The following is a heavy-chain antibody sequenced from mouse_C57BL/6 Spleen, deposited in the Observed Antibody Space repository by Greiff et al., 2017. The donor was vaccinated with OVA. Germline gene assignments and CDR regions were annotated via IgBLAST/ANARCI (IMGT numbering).Heavy chain of an antibody. J-gene: IGHJ2*01. CDR3: ARDYEGSSYIFDY. V-gene: IGHV1-78*01. CDR2: IYPRDGST. CDR1: GYTFTDHT. D-gene: IGHD1-1*01. Sequence: VQLQQSDAELVKPGASVKISCKVSGYTFTDHTIHWMKQRPEQGLAWIGYIYPRDGSTKYNEKFKGKATLTADNSSHTAYMQLNSLTSEAAAVESCARDYEGSSYIFDYWGQGTTLTVSS.